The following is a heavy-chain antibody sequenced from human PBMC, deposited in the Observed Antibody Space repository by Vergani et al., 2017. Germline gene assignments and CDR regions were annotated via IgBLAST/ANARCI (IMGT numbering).Heavy chain of an antibody. CDR1: GAPISYWC. CDR3: ATGAGPFDI. CDR2: LCPGGSN. D-gene: IGHD7-27*01. Sequence: QVQMQESGPGLVKTSETLSLTCPASGAPISYWCWSWLRQPAGKGLEWIGSLCPGGSNNYKPSLKRRVTMSIDTSKNQFSLKLTSVTAADTAVYYCATGAGPFDIWGQGTLVTVSS. J-gene: IGHJ4*02. V-gene: IGHV4-4*07.